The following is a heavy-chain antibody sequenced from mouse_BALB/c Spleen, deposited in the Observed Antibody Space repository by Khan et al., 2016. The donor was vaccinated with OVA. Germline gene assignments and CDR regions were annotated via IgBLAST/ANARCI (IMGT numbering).Heavy chain of an antibody. CDR2: KNTYTGEP. J-gene: IGHJ1*01. D-gene: IGHD2-12*01. Sequence: QIQLVQSGPELKKPGETVKISCKASGYTFTNYGMNWVKQAPGKGLKWMGWKNTYTGEPTYADDFKGRFAFSLDTSASSAYLQLNNLKTEDMATYFCTRSYYSYDRYFDVWGAGTSVTVSS. CDR1: GYTFTNYG. CDR3: TRSYYSYDRYFDV. V-gene: IGHV9-1*02.